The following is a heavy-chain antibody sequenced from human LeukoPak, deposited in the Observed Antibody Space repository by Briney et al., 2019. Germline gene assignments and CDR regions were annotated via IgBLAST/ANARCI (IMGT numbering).Heavy chain of an antibody. V-gene: IGHV5-51*01. CDR3: ARLRDGSLDL. Sequence: ASVKVSCKASGYTFTSYWIGWVRQMPGKGLEWMGIIYPGDSDTRYSPSFQGQVTISADKSISTAYLQWSSLKASDTAMYYCARLRDGSLDLWRQGTLVSVSS. CDR2: IYPGDSDT. J-gene: IGHJ5*02. CDR1: GYTFTSYW.